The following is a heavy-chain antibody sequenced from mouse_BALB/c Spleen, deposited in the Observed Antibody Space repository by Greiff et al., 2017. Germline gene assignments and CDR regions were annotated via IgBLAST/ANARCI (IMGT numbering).Heavy chain of an antibody. J-gene: IGHJ4*01. V-gene: IGHV14-3*02. CDR3: AGPTGTMDY. CDR2: IDPANGNT. Sequence: EVQLLESGAELVKPGASVKMSCTASGFTFKDSYMHWVKQRPEQGLEWIGRIDPANGNTKYYPKFQGKATITADTSSNTAYLQLSSLTSEDTAVYYCAGPTGTMDYWGQGTSVTVSA. CDR1: GFTFKDSY. D-gene: IGHD4-1*02.